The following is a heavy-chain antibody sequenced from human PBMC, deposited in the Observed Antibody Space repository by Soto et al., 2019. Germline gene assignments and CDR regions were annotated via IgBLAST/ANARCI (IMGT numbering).Heavy chain of an antibody. D-gene: IGHD3-16*02. V-gene: IGHV4-59*08. Sequence: PSETLSLTCTVSGGSISTYYWSWIRQPPGKGLEWIGYIYYDGSTSYNPSLRSRVTISVDTSKNQFSLKLSSVTAADTAVYYCARLYGLDAFDIWGQGTMVTVSS. CDR1: GGSISTYY. CDR2: IYYDGST. J-gene: IGHJ3*02. CDR3: ARLYGLDAFDI.